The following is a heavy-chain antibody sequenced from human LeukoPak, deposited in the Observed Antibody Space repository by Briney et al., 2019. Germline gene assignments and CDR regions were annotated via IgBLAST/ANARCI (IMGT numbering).Heavy chain of an antibody. Sequence: PGGSLRLSCAASGFTFSSYGMHWVRQAPGKGLEWVAVIWYDGSNKYYADSVKGRFTISRDNSKNTLYLQMNSLRAEDTAVYYCARDHPYDSSEAFEYWGQGTLVTVSS. J-gene: IGHJ4*02. CDR2: IWYDGSNK. CDR3: ARDHPYDSSEAFEY. D-gene: IGHD3-22*01. V-gene: IGHV3-33*01. CDR1: GFTFSSYG.